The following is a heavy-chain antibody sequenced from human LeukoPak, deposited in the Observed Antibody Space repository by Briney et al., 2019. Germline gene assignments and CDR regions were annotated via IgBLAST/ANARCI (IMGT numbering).Heavy chain of an antibody. CDR2: IYYSGST. J-gene: IGHJ4*02. V-gene: IGHV4-59*11. D-gene: IGHD3-3*01. Sequence: SETLSLTCTVSGGSISSHYWSWIRQPPGKRLEWIGYIYYSGSTNYNPSLKSRVTISVDTSKNQFSLKLSSVTVADTAVYYCAREVGDFWSGYSDYWGQGTLVTVSS. CDR3: AREVGDFWSGYSDY. CDR1: GGSISSHY.